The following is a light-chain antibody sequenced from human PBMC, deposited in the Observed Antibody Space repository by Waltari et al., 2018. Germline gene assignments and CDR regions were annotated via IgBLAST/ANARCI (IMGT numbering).Light chain of an antibody. CDR1: SSDVGNYNY. V-gene: IGLV2-11*01. CDR2: EVS. CDR3: SSYAGSNTFI. Sequence: QAALTQPRSVSGSPGQSVTISCTGTSSDVGNYNYVSWYQQHPGTAPKPIIYEVSKWPSGVSDRFSGSKSGNTASLTISGLQAEDEVDYYCSSYAGSNTFIFGDGTRLTVL. J-gene: IGLJ2*01.